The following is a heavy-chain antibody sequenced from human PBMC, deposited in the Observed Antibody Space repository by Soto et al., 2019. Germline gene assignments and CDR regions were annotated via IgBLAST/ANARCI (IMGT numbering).Heavy chain of an antibody. CDR2: IGTAGDT. J-gene: IGHJ3*02. D-gene: IGHD1-26*01. V-gene: IGHV3-13*01. CDR3: ARVLPGDDAFDI. Sequence: GGSLRLSCAASGFTFSSYDMHWVRQATGKGLEWVSAIGTAGDTYYPGSVKGRFTISRENAKNSLYLQMNSLRAGDTAVYYCARVLPGDDAFDIWGQGTMVTVSS. CDR1: GFTFSSYD.